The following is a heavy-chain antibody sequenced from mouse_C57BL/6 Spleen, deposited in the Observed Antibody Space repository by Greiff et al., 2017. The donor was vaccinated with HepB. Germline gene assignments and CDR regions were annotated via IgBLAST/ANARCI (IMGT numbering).Heavy chain of an antibody. CDR3: ARFYYGSSYYWYFDV. Sequence: VKLVESGAELVRPGASVKLSCKASGYTFTDYYINWVKQRPGQGLEWIARIYPGSGNTYYNEKFKGKATLTAEKSSSTAYMQLSSLTSEDSAVYFCARFYYGSSYYWYFDVWGTGTTVTVSS. V-gene: IGHV1-76*01. CDR2: IYPGSGNT. J-gene: IGHJ1*03. CDR1: GYTFTDYY. D-gene: IGHD1-1*01.